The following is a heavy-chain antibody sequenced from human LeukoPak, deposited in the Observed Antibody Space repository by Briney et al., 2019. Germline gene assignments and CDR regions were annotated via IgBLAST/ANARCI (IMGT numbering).Heavy chain of an antibody. CDR2: FDPEDGGT. Sequence: ASVKVSCKVSGYTLTELSMHWVRQAPGIGLEWMGGFDPEDGGTIYAQKFQGRVTMTEDTSTDTAYMELSSLRSEDTAVYYCATDLATIRKKEYWGQGTLVTVSS. CDR1: GYTLTELS. J-gene: IGHJ4*02. D-gene: IGHD5-12*01. CDR3: ATDLATIRKKEY. V-gene: IGHV1-24*01.